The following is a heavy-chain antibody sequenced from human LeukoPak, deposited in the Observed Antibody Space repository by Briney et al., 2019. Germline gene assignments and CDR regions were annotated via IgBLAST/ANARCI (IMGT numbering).Heavy chain of an antibody. J-gene: IGHJ4*02. CDR2: INHSGST. Sequence: SETLSLTCAVYGGSFSGYYWSWIRQPPGKGLEWIGEINHSGSTNYNPFLKSRVTISVDTSKNQFSLKLSSVTAADTAVYYCARGTPPPTYYYDSSGYYYFDYWGQGTLVTVSS. D-gene: IGHD3-22*01. CDR1: GGSFSGYY. V-gene: IGHV4-34*01. CDR3: ARGTPPPTYYYDSSGYYYFDY.